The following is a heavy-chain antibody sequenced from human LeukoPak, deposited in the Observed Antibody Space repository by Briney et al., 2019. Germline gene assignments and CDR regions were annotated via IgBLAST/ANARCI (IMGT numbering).Heavy chain of an antibody. D-gene: IGHD2-15*01. CDR1: GGSISGYY. V-gene: IGHV4-59*01. Sequence: SETLSLTCTVSGGSISGYYWNWIRQPPGKGLEWIGYIYYSGSTNYNPFLKSRVTMSLDTSKNQFSLKLSSVTAADTAVYHCARDSGSNFDYWGQGTLVTVSS. CDR2: IYYSGST. J-gene: IGHJ4*02. CDR3: ARDSGSNFDY.